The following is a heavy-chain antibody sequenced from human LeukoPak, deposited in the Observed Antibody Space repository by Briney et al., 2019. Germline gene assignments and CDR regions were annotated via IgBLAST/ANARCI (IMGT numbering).Heavy chain of an antibody. Sequence: RASVKVSCKASGYTFTGYYMHWVRQAHRQGLEGMGWINPNSGGTNYAQKFQGRVTMTRDTSISTAYMELSRLRSDDTAVYYCARVRKTRPNPLFDPWGQGTLVTVSS. J-gene: IGHJ5*02. V-gene: IGHV1-2*02. CDR1: GYTFTGYY. CDR3: ARVRKTRPNPLFDP. CDR2: INPNSGGT.